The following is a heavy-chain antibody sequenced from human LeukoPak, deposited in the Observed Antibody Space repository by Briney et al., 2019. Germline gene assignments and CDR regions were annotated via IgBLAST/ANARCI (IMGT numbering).Heavy chain of an antibody. Sequence: GGSLRLSCAAPGFTFSSYGMHWVRQAPGKGLEWVAFIRYDGSNKYYADSVKGRFTISRDNSKNTLYLQMNSLRAEDTAVYYCAKDRESLVPAAISAFDIWGQGTMVTVSS. D-gene: IGHD2-2*01. CDR2: IRYDGSNK. V-gene: IGHV3-30*02. J-gene: IGHJ3*02. CDR3: AKDRESLVPAAISAFDI. CDR1: GFTFSSYG.